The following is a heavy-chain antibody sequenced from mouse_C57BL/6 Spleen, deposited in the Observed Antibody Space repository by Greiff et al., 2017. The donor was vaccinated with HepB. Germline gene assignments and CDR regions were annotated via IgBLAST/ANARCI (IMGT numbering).Heavy chain of an antibody. CDR3: AIYYGSSYDAMDY. D-gene: IGHD1-1*01. J-gene: IGHJ4*01. Sequence: EVQLVESGGGLVKPGGSLKLSCAASGFTFSSYAMSWVRQTPEKRLEWVATISDGGSYTYYPDNVKGRFTISRDNAKNNLYLQMSHLKSEDTAMYYCAIYYGSSYDAMDYWGQGTSVTVSS. CDR2: ISDGGSYT. CDR1: GFTFSSYA. V-gene: IGHV5-4*01.